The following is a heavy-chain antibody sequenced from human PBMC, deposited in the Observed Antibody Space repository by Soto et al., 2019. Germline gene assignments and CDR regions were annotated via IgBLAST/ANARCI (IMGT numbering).Heavy chain of an antibody. J-gene: IGHJ6*03. Sequence: PGGSLRLSCAASGFTFSDYYMRWIRQAPGKGQEWVSYISSSGSTIYYADSVKGRFTISRDNAKNSLYLQMNSLRAEDTAVYYCARDVGLRSPHYYYYSYMDVWAKGTTVTVSS. D-gene: IGHD1-26*01. V-gene: IGHV3-11*01. CDR1: GFTFSDYY. CDR2: ISSSGSTI. CDR3: ARDVGLRSPHYYYYSYMDV.